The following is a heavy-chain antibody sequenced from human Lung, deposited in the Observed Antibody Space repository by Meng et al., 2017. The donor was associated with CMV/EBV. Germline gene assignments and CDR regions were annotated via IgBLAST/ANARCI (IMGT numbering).Heavy chain of an antibody. CDR1: GGSISGGDYS. J-gene: IGHJ4*02. CDR3: ARGGAGIGDAGDHFDY. CDR2: IYYTGNT. V-gene: IGHV4-30-4*08. Sequence: WPCLVNPSQPLSLPCTVSGGSISGGDYSWTWIRQPPGKGLEWIGYIYYTGNTYYNPSLKSRVTISVDTSKNQFSLRLSSVTAADTAVYYCARGGAGIGDAGDHFDYWGQGTLVTVSS. D-gene: IGHD4-17*01.